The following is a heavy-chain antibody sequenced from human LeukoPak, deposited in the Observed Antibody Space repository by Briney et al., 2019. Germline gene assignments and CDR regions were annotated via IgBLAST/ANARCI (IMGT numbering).Heavy chain of an antibody. CDR1: GYTFTGYY. Sequence: GASVKVSCKASGYTFTGYYMHWVRQPPGQGLEWVGWIDPNSGGTNYAQKFQGRVTMTRDTSISTAYMELSRLRTDDTAVYYCARVDSLLTATPTFDYWGQGTLVTVSS. CDR3: ARVDSLLTATPTFDY. D-gene: IGHD2-15*01. V-gene: IGHV1-2*02. J-gene: IGHJ4*02. CDR2: IDPNSGGT.